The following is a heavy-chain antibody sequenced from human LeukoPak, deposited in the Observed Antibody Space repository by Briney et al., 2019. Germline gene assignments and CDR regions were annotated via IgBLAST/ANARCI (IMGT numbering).Heavy chain of an antibody. CDR3: ARSGGRGWYPADY. Sequence: SGGSLRLSCAASGFTFSSYWMYWVRQAPGKGLVWVSRINSDGKTTNYADSVKGRFTISRDNSKNTLYLQMDSLRAEDTAVYYCARSGGRGWYPADYWGQGALVTVSS. V-gene: IGHV3-74*01. CDR1: GFTFSSYW. D-gene: IGHD6-19*01. CDR2: INSDGKTT. J-gene: IGHJ4*02.